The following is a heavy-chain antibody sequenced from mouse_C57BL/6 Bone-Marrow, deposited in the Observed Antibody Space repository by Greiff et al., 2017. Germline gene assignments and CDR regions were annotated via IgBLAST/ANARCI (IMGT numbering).Heavy chain of an antibody. CDR3: AMMDYDSPFAY. D-gene: IGHD2-4*01. CDR2: IYPRSGNT. V-gene: IGHV1-81*01. J-gene: IGHJ3*01. CDR1: GYTFTSYG. Sequence: VQLQQSGAELARPGASVKLSCKASGYTFTSYGISWVKQRTGQGLEWIGEIYPRSGNTYYNEKFKGKATLTADKSSSPAYMELRSLTSEDSAVYFCAMMDYDSPFAYWGQGTLVTVSA.